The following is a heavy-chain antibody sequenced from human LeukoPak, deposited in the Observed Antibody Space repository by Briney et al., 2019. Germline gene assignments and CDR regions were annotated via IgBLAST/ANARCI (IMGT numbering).Heavy chain of an antibody. CDR2: IYHSGST. Sequence: SETLSLTCTVSGYSISSGYYWGWIRQPPGKGLEWIGSIYHSGSTYYNPSLKSRVTISVDTSKNQFSLRLSSVTAADTAVYYCAREDYDILTGYRGYNWFDPWGQGTLVTVSS. D-gene: IGHD3-9*01. V-gene: IGHV4-38-2*02. J-gene: IGHJ5*02. CDR3: AREDYDILTGYRGYNWFDP. CDR1: GYSISSGYY.